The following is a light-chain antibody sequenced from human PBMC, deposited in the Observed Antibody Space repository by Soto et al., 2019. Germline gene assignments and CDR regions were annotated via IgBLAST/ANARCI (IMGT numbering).Light chain of an antibody. J-gene: IGKJ3*01. CDR1: QGIDSY. Sequence: IQLTQSPSSLSASVGDRVTITCRASQGIDSYLAWYQQRPGKAPRLLIDSASTLQSGVPSRFSGSRSGTEFTLTISSLQPEDIATYYCQKFNNYPLTFGPGTKVDFK. CDR3: QKFNNYPLT. V-gene: IGKV1-9*01. CDR2: SAS.